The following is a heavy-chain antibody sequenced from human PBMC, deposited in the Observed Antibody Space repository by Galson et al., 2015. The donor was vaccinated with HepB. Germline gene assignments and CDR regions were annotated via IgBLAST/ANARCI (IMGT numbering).Heavy chain of an antibody. CDR1: GYTFTSYG. CDR3: ARAIFGVVIPMHNSNGMDV. CDR2: ISAYNGNT. V-gene: IGHV1-18*04. D-gene: IGHD3-3*01. Sequence: SVKVSCKASGYTFTSYGISWVRQAPGQGLEWMGWISAYNGNTNYAQKLQGRVTMTTDTSTSTAYMELRSLRSDDTAVYYCARAIFGVVIPMHNSNGMDVWGKGTTVTVSS. J-gene: IGHJ6*04.